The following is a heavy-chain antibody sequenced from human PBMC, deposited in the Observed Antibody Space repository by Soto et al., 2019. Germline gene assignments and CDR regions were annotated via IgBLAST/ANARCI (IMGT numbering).Heavy chain of an antibody. J-gene: IGHJ5*02. Sequence: XGALCLRFNVFGGSLSSSNYFGGWIRQSPGKGLEWIASVDHTDNSYYNPSLRSRVSVSVDTSQNQFSLTVSFLTAADTAIYYCTRHAISGTISKGNWFDPWGQATLVTVSS. CDR1: GGSLSSSNYF. CDR2: VDHTDNS. V-gene: IGHV4-39*01. D-gene: IGHD1-1*01. CDR3: TRHAISGTISKGNWFDP.